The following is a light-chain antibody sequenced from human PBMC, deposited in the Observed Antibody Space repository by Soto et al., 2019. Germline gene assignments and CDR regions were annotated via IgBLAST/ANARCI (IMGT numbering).Light chain of an antibody. CDR2: VDS. Sequence: SYELTQPPSVSVAPGQTARITCGGNNIESKSVHWYQQRPGQAPVLVIYVDSDRPSGIPDRFSASTSGNTAALTISRVEAGDEADYYCAAWDDSLSGAVFGGGTQLTVL. J-gene: IGLJ7*01. CDR3: AAWDDSLSGAV. V-gene: IGLV3-21*02. CDR1: NIESKS.